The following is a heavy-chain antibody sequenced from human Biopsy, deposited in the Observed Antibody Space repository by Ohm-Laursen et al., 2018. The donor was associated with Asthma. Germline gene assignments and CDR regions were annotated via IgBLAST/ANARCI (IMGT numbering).Heavy chain of an antibody. J-gene: IGHJ4*02. CDR1: GGTFNTYV. CDR3: ARKAGSCISRTCYSLDF. V-gene: IGHV1-69*15. D-gene: IGHD2-2*01. Sequence: VSSVKVSCKSLGGTFNTYVIGWVRQAPGQGLEWMGRINSVFGTTTYPQKFQDRVTITADDSTSTVYMELSSLRSEDTAVYYCARKAGSCISRTCYSLDFWGQGTLVTVSS. CDR2: INSVFGTT.